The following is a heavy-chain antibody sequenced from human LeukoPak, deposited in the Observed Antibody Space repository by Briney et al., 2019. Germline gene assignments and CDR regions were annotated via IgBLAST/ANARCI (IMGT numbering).Heavy chain of an antibody. CDR1: VYIFNDYD. Sequence: ASVTVSCMASVYIFNDYDINWVRPAAGQGVEWMGRMNANSGNTDYAQKFQGRITMTRDTSITTTYMEVSGLMPEDTAVYYCAREPTRGRAGDNSFDMWGQGTMVTVSS. CDR3: AREPTRGRAGDNSFDM. J-gene: IGHJ3*02. V-gene: IGHV1-8*01. D-gene: IGHD7-27*01. CDR2: MNANSGNT.